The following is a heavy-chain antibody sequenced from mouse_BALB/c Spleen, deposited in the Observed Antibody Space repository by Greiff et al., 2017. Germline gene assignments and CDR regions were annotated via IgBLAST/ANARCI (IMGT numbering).Heavy chain of an antibody. CDR2: ISSGSSTI. Sequence: EVQRVESGGGLVQPGGSRKLSCAASGFTFSSFGMHWVRQAPEKGLEWVAYISSGSSTIYYADTVKGRFTISRDNPKNTLFLQMTSLRSEDTAMYYCARGIWYFDVWGAGTTVTVSS. J-gene: IGHJ1*01. V-gene: IGHV5-17*02. CDR1: GFTFSSFG. CDR3: ARGIWYFDV.